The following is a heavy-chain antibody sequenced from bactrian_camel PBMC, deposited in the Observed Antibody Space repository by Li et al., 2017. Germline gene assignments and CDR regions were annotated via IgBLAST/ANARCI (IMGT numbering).Heavy chain of an antibody. CDR3: VAARPGTPCSGDFRSAGFGPWQY. CDR2: LSGAYATRGGV. V-gene: IGHV3S53*01. D-gene: IGHD2*01. J-gene: IGHJ4*01. CDR1: GYTSFIDC. Sequence: VQLVESGGGSVQAGGSLKLSCTYSGYTSFIDCMGWFRQAPGKEREPVASLSGAYATRGGVNYSESVKARFTISQDTSKNTIYLQMSNLRPQDTAVYYCVAARPGTPCSGDFRSAGFGPWQYWGQGTQVTVS.